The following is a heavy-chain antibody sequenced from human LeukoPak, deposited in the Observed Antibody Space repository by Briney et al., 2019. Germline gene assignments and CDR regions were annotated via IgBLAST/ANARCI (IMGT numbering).Heavy chain of an antibody. V-gene: IGHV3-23*01. CDR2: ISGSGGST. CDR3: AKVRVAGHDAFDI. J-gene: IGHJ3*02. D-gene: IGHD6-19*01. CDR1: GFSVSTNY. Sequence: GGSLRLACVVSGFSVSTNYMSWVRQAPGKGLEWVSAISGSGGSTYYADSVKGRFTISRDNSKNTLYLQMNSLRAEDTAVYYCAKVRVAGHDAFDIWGQGTMVTVSS.